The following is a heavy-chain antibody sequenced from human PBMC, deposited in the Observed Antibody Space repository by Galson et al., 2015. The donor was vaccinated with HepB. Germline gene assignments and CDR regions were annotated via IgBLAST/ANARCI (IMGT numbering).Heavy chain of an antibody. D-gene: IGHD4-17*01. CDR1: GFTFSSYA. CDR3: AKDRAWTRVDPRRNDY. CDR2: ISGSGGST. V-gene: IGHV3-23*01. Sequence: SLRLSCAASGFTFSSYAMSWVRKAPGKGLEWVSAISGSGGSTYYADSVKGRFTISRDNSKNTLYLQMNSLRAEDTAVYYCAKDRAWTRVDPRRNDYWGQGTLVTVSS. J-gene: IGHJ4*02.